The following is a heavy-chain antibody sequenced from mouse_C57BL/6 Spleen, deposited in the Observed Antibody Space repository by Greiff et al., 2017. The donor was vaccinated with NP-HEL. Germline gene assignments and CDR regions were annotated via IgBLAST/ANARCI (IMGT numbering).Heavy chain of an antibody. CDR3: TNYDYDYAMDY. Sequence: DVQLQESGTVLARPGASVKMSCKTSGYTFTSYWMHWVKQRPGQGLEWIGAIYPGNSDTSYNQKFKGKAKLTAVTSASTAYMELSSLTNEDSAVYYCTNYDYDYAMDYWGQGTSVTVSS. J-gene: IGHJ4*01. V-gene: IGHV1-5*01. CDR1: GYTFTSYW. D-gene: IGHD2-4*01. CDR2: IYPGNSDT.